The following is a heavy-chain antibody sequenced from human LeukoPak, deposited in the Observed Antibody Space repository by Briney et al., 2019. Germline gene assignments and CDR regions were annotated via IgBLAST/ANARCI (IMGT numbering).Heavy chain of an antibody. J-gene: IGHJ4*02. CDR3: ARRAGAYSHPYDY. D-gene: IGHD4/OR15-4a*01. Sequence: GGSLRLSCAASGFTFSSYAMSWVRQAPGKGLEWVSAISGSGGGTYYADSVKGRFTISRDNSKNTLYLQMNSLRAEDTAVYYCARRAGAYSHPYDYWGQGTLVTVSS. V-gene: IGHV3-23*01. CDR2: ISGSGGGT. CDR1: GFTFSSYA.